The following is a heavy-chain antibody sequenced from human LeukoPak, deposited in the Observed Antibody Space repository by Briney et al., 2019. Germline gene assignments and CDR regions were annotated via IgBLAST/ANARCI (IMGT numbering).Heavy chain of an antibody. Sequence: GGSLRLSCAASGLTFSAAWMSWVRQAPGKGLEWVATINTDGSNRYYVGSVKGRLTISRDNAKNSLYLQMDSLRADDTALYYCADFDRSWGQGTLVTVSS. CDR1: GLTFSAAW. CDR2: INTDGSNR. CDR3: ADFDRS. D-gene: IGHD3-22*01. V-gene: IGHV3-7*01. J-gene: IGHJ4*02.